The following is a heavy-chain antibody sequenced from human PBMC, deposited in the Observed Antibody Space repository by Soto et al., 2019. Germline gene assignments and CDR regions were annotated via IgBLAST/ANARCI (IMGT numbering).Heavy chain of an antibody. Sequence: GTLSLTCAVSAGSISTTNWYVWVRQPPGMGLEWIGEIYHTGTTTYNPSLKSRVTMSVDTSKNQFSLRLSFVTAADTAVYYCATSSGSAYGLDVWGPGATVTVS. V-gene: IGHV4-4*02. CDR3: ATSSGSAYGLDV. D-gene: IGHD3-10*01. CDR2: IYHTGTT. J-gene: IGHJ6*02. CDR1: AGSISTTNW.